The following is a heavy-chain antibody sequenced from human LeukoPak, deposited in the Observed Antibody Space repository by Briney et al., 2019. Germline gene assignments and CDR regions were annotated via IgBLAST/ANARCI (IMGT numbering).Heavy chain of an antibody. J-gene: IGHJ4*02. V-gene: IGHV3-23*01. Sequence: GGSLRLSCATSGFTFSSYAMSWVRQVPGKGLQWVSGISRTGGTTYNAVSVKGRFTISRDNSKNTLYLQMNSLRAEDTAVYYCAKDSVLWFGELLSSFDYWGQGTLVTVSS. D-gene: IGHD3-10*01. CDR2: ISRTGGTT. CDR1: GFTFSSYA. CDR3: AKDSVLWFGELLSSFDY.